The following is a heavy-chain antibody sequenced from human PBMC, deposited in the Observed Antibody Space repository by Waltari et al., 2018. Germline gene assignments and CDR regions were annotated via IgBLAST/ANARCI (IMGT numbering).Heavy chain of an antibody. CDR3: ASTPQNTVFKPLGV. Sequence: EVQLLESGGDLVQLGGSLRLTCAASGFGFGPYVLTWVRQTPGKGREWQSPIRASRCLIYYAASREGGFTIPRDDAENTLDLQMNSLRVEDKALYYCASTPQNTVFKPLGVGGRGTTVTVSA. CDR2: IRASRCLI. D-gene: IGHD4-17*01. CDR1: GFGFGPYV. V-gene: IGHV3-23*01. J-gene: IGHJ6*04.